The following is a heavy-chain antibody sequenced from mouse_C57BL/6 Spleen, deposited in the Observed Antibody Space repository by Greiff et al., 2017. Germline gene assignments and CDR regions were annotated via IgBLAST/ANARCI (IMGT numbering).Heavy chain of an antibody. CDR3: ARRLYGSSYDAMDY. CDR2: INPNNGGT. J-gene: IGHJ4*01. Sequence: EVQLKQSGPELVKPGASVKIPCKASGYTFTDYNMDWVKQSHGKSLEWIGDINPNNGGTIYNQKFKGKATLTVDKSSSTAYMELRSLTSEDTAVYYCARRLYGSSYDAMDYWGQGTSVTVSS. CDR1: GYTFTDYN. D-gene: IGHD1-1*01. V-gene: IGHV1-18*01.